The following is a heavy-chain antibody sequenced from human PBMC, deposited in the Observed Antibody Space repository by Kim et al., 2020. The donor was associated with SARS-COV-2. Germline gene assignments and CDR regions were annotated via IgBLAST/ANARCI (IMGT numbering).Heavy chain of an antibody. J-gene: IGHJ6*02. Sequence: GGSLRLSCAASGFTFSSYAMSWVRQAPGKGLEWVSAISGSGGSTYYADSVKGRFTISRDNSKNTLYLQMNSLRAEDTAVYYCAAVLEWLYDYYGMDVWGQGTTVTVSS. D-gene: IGHD3-3*01. CDR1: GFTFSSYA. CDR3: AAVLEWLYDYYGMDV. CDR2: ISGSGGST. V-gene: IGHV3-23*01.